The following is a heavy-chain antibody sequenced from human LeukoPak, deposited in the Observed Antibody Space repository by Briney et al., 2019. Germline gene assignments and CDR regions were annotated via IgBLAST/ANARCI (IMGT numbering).Heavy chain of an antibody. V-gene: IGHV4-59*12. CDR2: IYYSGST. Sequence: SETLSLTCTVSGGSISSYYWSWIRQPPGKGLEWIGYIYYSGSTDYNPSLKSRVTISVDTSKNQFSLKLSSVTAADTAVYYCARGWGYYYDSSGYSPVDYWGQGTLVTVSS. CDR1: GGSISSYY. D-gene: IGHD3-22*01. J-gene: IGHJ4*02. CDR3: ARGWGYYYDSSGYSPVDY.